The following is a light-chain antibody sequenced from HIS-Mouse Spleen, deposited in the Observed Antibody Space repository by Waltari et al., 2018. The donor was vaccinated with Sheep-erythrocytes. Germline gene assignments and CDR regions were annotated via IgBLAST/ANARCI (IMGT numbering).Light chain of an antibody. J-gene: IGKJ2*01. CDR2: LGS. V-gene: IGKV2-28*01. CDR3: MQALQTPRT. CDR1: QSLLHSNGYNY. Sequence: DMVMTHSPLSLPVTPGEPASIPCRSSQSLLHSNGYNYLDWYLQKPGQSPQLLIYLGSNRASGVPDRFSGSGSGTDFTLKISRVEAEDVGVYYCMQALQTPRTFGQGTKLEIK.